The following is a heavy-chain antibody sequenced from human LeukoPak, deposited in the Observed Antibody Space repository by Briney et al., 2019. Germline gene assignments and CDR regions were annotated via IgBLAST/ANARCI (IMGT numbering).Heavy chain of an antibody. J-gene: IGHJ5*02. D-gene: IGHD2-15*01. Sequence: GGSLRLSCAASGFTSSSYWMSWVRQAPGKGLEWVANIKRDGSEKYYVDSVKGRFTISRDNAKNSLYLQMNSLRAEDTAVYYCAVGYCSGGSCYSNWFDPWGQGTLVTVSS. CDR1: GFTSSSYW. CDR2: IKRDGSEK. V-gene: IGHV3-7*01. CDR3: AVGYCSGGSCYSNWFDP.